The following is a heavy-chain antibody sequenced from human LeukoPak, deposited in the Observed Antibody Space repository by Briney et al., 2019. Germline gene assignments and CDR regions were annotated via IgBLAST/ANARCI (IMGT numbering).Heavy chain of an antibody. D-gene: IGHD3-10*01. V-gene: IGHV1-69*05. CDR1: GGTFSSYA. CDR3: ARDYYGGHNLYNFDF. CDR2: IIPIFGTA. Sequence: SVKVSCKASGGTFSSYAISWVRQAPGQGLEWMGGIIPIFGTANYAKKFQGRVTMTRDTSTNTVYTELSSLRSDDTAVYYCARDYYGGHNLYNFDFWGQGTRVIVSS. J-gene: IGHJ4*02.